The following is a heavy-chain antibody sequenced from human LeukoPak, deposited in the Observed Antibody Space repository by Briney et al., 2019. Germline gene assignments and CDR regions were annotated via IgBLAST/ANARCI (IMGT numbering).Heavy chain of an antibody. J-gene: IGHJ4*02. D-gene: IGHD6-19*01. CDR2: ISYDGSNK. V-gene: IGHV3-30-3*01. Sequence: GGSLRLSCAASRFTFSSYAMHWVRQAPGKGLEWVAVISYDGSNKYYADSVKGRFTISRDNSKNTLYLQMNSLRAEDTAVYYCARDPSSGWCLDYWGQGTLVTVSS. CDR3: ARDPSSGWCLDY. CDR1: RFTFSSYA.